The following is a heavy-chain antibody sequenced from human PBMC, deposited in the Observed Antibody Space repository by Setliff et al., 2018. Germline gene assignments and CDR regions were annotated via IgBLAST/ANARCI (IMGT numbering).Heavy chain of an antibody. CDR1: GGSISSYY. J-gene: IGHJ4*02. CDR3: ARNNVVVTDYFYDY. V-gene: IGHV4-59*08. D-gene: IGHD2-21*02. CDR2: IYYSGST. Sequence: SETLSLTCTVSGGSISSYYWSWIRQPPGKGLEWIGYIYYSGSTNYNPSLRSRVTISVDTVKNQFSLRLSSLTAADTAVYFCARNNVVVTDYFYDYWGQGTLVTVSS.